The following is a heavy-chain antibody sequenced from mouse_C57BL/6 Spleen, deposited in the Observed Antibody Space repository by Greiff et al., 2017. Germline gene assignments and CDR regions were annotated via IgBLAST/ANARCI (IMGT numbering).Heavy chain of an antibody. Sequence: EVKLVESGPGMVKPSQSLSLTCTVTGYSITSGYDWHWLRHFPGNKLEWMGYISYSGSTNYNPSLKSRISITHDTSKNHFFLKLNSVTTEDTATYYCARDRNWDEGNWYFDVWGTGTTVTVSS. CDR2: ISYSGST. D-gene: IGHD4-1*01. CDR3: ARDRNWDEGNWYFDV. CDR1: GYSITSGYD. J-gene: IGHJ1*03. V-gene: IGHV3-1*01.